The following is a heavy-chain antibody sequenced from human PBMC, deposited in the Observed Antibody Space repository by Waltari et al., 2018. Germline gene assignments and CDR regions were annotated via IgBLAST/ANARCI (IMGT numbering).Heavy chain of an antibody. Sequence: QVQLVQSGAEVKKPGSSVKVSCKASGGTFSSYAISWVRQAPGPGLEWRGRIIPIFGTANYAQKFQGRVTITADKSTSTAYMELSSLRSEDTAVYYCARDRGVVQYSSSSNWFDPWGQGTLVTVSS. CDR2: IIPIFGTA. D-gene: IGHD6-6*01. V-gene: IGHV1-69*08. CDR3: ARDRGVVQYSSSSNWFDP. J-gene: IGHJ5*02. CDR1: GGTFSSYA.